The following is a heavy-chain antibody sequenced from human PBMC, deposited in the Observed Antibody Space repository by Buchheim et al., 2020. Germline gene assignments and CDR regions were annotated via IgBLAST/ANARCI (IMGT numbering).Heavy chain of an antibody. CDR1: GFTFTNHG. V-gene: IGHV3-30*18. J-gene: IGHJ4*02. CDR2: ISYDGTNK. Sequence: QVQLVESGGGVVQPGKSLRLSCAASGFTFTNHGMHWVRQAPGKGLEWVAIISYDGTNKQYGDSLKGRFTISRDNSKNTLYFQMDSLRAEDTAVYYCAKGPYWGADLDSWGQGTL. D-gene: IGHD2-21*01. CDR3: AKGPYWGADLDS.